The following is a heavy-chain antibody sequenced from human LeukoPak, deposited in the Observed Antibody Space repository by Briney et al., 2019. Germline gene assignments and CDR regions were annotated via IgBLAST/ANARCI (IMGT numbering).Heavy chain of an antibody. Sequence: PSETLSLTCTVSGGSISSSSYYWGWIRQPPGKGLEWIGSIYYSGSTYYNPSLKSRVTISLDTSRNQFSLKLSSVTSADTAVYYCARERLGFFEYWGQGTLVTVSS. J-gene: IGHJ4*02. CDR1: GGSISSSSYY. V-gene: IGHV4-39*07. CDR2: IYYSGST. CDR3: ARERLGFFEY. D-gene: IGHD3-9*01.